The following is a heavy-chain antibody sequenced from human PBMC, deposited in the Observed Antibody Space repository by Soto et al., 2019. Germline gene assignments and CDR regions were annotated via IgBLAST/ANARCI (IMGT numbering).Heavy chain of an antibody. CDR1: GFTFSSYA. V-gene: IGHV3-23*01. Sequence: EVQLLESGGGLVQPGGSLRLSCAASGFTFSSYAMSWVRQAPGKGLEWVSAISGSGGSTYYADSVKGRFTISRDNSKNTLYLQMNSLRAEDTAVYYCAMIPHSSCWYLEAFDIWGQGTMVTVSS. J-gene: IGHJ3*02. CDR3: AMIPHSSCWYLEAFDI. CDR2: ISGSGGST. D-gene: IGHD6-13*01.